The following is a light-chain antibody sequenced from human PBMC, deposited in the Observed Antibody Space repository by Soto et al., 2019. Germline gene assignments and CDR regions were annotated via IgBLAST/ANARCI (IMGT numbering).Light chain of an antibody. CDR3: QKYNNWPPWT. J-gene: IGKJ1*01. CDR1: QSVSSN. V-gene: IGKV3-15*01. CDR2: GAS. Sequence: EIVMPQSPATLSVSPGARAPLSCRASQSVSSNLAWYQQKPGQAPRLLIYGASTRATGIPARFSGSGSGTEFTLTISSLQSEDYAVYYCQKYNNWPPWTFGQGTKVDIK.